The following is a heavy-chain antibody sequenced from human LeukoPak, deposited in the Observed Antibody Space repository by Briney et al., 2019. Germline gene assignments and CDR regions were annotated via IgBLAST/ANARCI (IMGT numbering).Heavy chain of an antibody. V-gene: IGHV1-8*02. Sequence: ASVKVSCEAPGYTFTSYGISWVRKAPGQELEWIGWMNPNSGNTGYAQKFQGRVTMTRNTSISTAYMELSSLRSEDTAVYYCARAGGYCGRISCPYYFDYWGQGSLVAVSS. CDR1: GYTFTSYG. CDR3: ARAGGYCGRISCPYYFDY. CDR2: MNPNSGNT. D-gene: IGHD2-15*01. J-gene: IGHJ4*02.